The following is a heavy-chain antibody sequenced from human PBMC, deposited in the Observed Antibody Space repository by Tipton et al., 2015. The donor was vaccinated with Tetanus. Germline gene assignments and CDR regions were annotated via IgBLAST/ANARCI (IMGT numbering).Heavy chain of an antibody. D-gene: IGHD5-12*01. V-gene: IGHV4-34*01. Sequence: LRLSCAVSGGSFSDFYWSWIRQPPGKGLEWIGEINHSGSANKNPSLKSRVTLSIDKSKNQFSLRLTSVTAADTAVYYCARANNDYPKKGPFDYWGQGARVTVSS. J-gene: IGHJ4*02. CDR1: GGSFSDFY. CDR3: ARANNDYPKKGPFDY. CDR2: INHSGSA.